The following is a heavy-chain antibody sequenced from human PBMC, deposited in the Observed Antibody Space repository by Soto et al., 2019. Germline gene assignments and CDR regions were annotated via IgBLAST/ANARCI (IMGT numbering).Heavy chain of an antibody. Sequence: QVHLVQSGAEVTKPGASVKVSCKASGYTFTNYGINWVRRAPGQGLEWMGWISAHSGDTKYAQRFRDRVTMTTDTSTTTAYLELRSLTSDDTAVYYCARTITMIFLDPAHWCQGTLVTVSS. CDR1: GYTFTNYG. CDR2: ISAHSGDT. CDR3: ARTITMIFLDPAH. D-gene: IGHD3-22*01. V-gene: IGHV1-18*01. J-gene: IGHJ4*02.